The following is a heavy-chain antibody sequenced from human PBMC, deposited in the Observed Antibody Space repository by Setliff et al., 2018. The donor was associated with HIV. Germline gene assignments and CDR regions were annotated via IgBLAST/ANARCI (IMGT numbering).Heavy chain of an antibody. D-gene: IGHD3-22*01. J-gene: IGHJ5*02. CDR2: TYTSGSA. CDR3: ASRIYYYDESRVLREEGFVP. CDR1: GGSISSGTYY. V-gene: IGHV4-61*09. Sequence: SETLSLTCNVSGGSISSGTYYWSWIRQPAGKGLEWIGHTYTSGSANYNPSLKSRVTISVDTSKNQFSLKLTSVTAADTAMYYCASRIYYYDESRVLREEGFVPWGQGTLVTVSS.